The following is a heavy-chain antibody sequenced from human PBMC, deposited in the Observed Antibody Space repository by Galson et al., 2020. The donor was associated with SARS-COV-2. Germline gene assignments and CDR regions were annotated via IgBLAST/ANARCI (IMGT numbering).Heavy chain of an antibody. CDR3: AREVRTGVPAAPRRFDY. CDR1: GGSISSSSYY. D-gene: IGHD2-2*01. CDR2: IYYSGST. Sequence: SETLSLTCTVSGGSISSSSYYWGWIRQPPGKGLEWIGSIYYSGSTYYNPSLKSRVTITVDTSKNQFSLKLSSVTAADTAVYYCAREVRTGVPAAPRRFDYWGQGTLVTVSS. V-gene: IGHV4-39*07. J-gene: IGHJ4*02.